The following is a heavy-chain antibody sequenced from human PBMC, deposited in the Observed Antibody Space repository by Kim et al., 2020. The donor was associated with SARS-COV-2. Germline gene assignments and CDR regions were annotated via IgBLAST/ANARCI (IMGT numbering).Heavy chain of an antibody. Sequence: TYDADSVKGRFTICRDNAKNTLFLQMNSLRVDDTAVYYCARKNGQFDYWGQGTLVTVSS. J-gene: IGHJ4*02. D-gene: IGHD2-8*01. CDR3: ARKNGQFDY. CDR2: T. V-gene: IGHV3-23*01.